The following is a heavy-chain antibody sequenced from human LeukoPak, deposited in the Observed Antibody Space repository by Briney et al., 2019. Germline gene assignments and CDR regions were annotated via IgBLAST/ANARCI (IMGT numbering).Heavy chain of an antibody. CDR1: GYTFTSYA. Sequence: ASVKVSSKASGYTFTSYAMNWVRQAPGQGLEWMGWINTNTGNPTYAQGFTGRFVFSLDTSVSTAYLQISSLKAEDTAVYYCARDAVNYYDSSGYYPVWGQGTLVTVSS. CDR3: ARDAVNYYDSSGYYPV. J-gene: IGHJ4*02. D-gene: IGHD3-22*01. V-gene: IGHV7-4-1*02. CDR2: INTNTGNP.